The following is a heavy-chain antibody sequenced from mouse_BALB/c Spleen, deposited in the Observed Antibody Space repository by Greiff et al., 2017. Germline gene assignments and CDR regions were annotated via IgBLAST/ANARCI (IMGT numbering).Heavy chain of an antibody. Sequence: EVQRVESGGGLVKPGGSLKLSCAASGFPFSSYAMSWVRQTPETRLEWVATISSGGSYTYYPDSVKGRFTISRDNAKNTLYLQMSSLRSEDTAMYYCARRMLTGTFYAMDYWGQGTSVTVSS. CDR1: GFPFSSYA. J-gene: IGHJ4*01. D-gene: IGHD4-1*01. V-gene: IGHV5-9-3*01. CDR3: ARRMLTGTFYAMDY. CDR2: ISSGGSYT.